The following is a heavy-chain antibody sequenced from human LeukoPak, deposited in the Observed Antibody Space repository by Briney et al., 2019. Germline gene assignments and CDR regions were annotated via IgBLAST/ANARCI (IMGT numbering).Heavy chain of an antibody. CDR3: ARHTGYYGSGSFDY. CDR1: GGSISSYY. Sequence: SETLSLTCTVSGGSISSYYWSWIRQPPGKGLEWIGYIYYSGSTNYNPSLKSRVTISVDTSKNQFSLKLSSVTAADTAVYYCARHTGYYGSGSFDYWGQGTLVTVSS. J-gene: IGHJ4*02. D-gene: IGHD3-10*01. CDR2: IYYSGST. V-gene: IGHV4-59*08.